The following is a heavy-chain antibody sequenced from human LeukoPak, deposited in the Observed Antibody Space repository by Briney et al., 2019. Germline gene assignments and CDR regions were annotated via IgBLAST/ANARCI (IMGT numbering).Heavy chain of an antibody. CDR1: GFTFSSYA. J-gene: IGHJ4*02. Sequence: PGGSLRLSCAASGFTFSSYAMHWVRQAPGKGLEWVAVISYDGSKKYYANSVKGRFTISRDKSKNSLYLQMNSLRTDDTAVYYCARKGLPDHWGQGTLVTVSS. CDR3: ARKGLPDH. V-gene: IGHV3-30-3*01. CDR2: ISYDGSKK.